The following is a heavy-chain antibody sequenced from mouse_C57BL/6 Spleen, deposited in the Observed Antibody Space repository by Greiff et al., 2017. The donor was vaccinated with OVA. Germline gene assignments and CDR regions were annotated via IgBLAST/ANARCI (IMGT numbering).Heavy chain of an antibody. D-gene: IGHD4-1*01. Sequence: EVMLVESGGGLVKPGGSLKLSCAASGFTFSSYAMSWVRQTPEKRLEWVATISDGGSYTYYPDNVKGRFTISRDNAKNNPYLQMSHLKSEDTAMYYCARANWDYYAMDYWGQGTSVTVSS. J-gene: IGHJ4*01. CDR3: ARANWDYYAMDY. CDR2: ISDGGSYT. V-gene: IGHV5-4*03. CDR1: GFTFSSYA.